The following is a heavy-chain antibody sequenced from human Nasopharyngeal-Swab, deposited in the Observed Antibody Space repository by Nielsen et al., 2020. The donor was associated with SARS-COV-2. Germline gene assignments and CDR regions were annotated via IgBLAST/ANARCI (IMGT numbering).Heavy chain of an antibody. CDR2: IRYDGFNQ. Sequence: GGSLRLSCAASGFTFSSYGMHWVRQAPGKGLEWVAFIRYDGFNQHYADFVKGRFTISRDSFKHTLYLQLNSLRAEDTAVYYCAKDHKMDSGGGVGYMDVWGKGTTVTVSS. J-gene: IGHJ6*03. D-gene: IGHD3-16*01. CDR1: GFTFSSYG. V-gene: IGHV3-30*02. CDR3: AKDHKMDSGGGVGYMDV.